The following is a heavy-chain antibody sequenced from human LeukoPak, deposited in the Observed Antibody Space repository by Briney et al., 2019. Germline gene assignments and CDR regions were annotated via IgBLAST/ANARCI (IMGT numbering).Heavy chain of an antibody. Sequence: PSETLSLTCTVSGGSISSYYWSWIRQPPGKGLEWIGYIYYSGSTNYNPSLKSRATISVDTSKNQFSLKLSSVTAADTAVYYCARVRAAAGIDYWGQGTLVTVSS. CDR1: GGSISSYY. CDR2: IYYSGST. J-gene: IGHJ4*02. V-gene: IGHV4-59*01. CDR3: ARVRAAAGIDY. D-gene: IGHD6-13*01.